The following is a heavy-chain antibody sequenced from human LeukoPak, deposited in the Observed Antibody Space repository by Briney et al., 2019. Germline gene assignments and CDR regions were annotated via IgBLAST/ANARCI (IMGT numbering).Heavy chain of an antibody. V-gene: IGHV3-48*01. CDR2: ISGSNSTI. CDR1: GFTFSSYN. Sequence: GGSLRLSCAASGFTFSSYNMNWVRQAPGKGLEWVSYISGSNSTIYYADSVKGRFTISRDNAKNSLYLQMNSLRAEDTAVYYCTKEGGLYDSGGYFDYWGQGTLVTVSS. D-gene: IGHD3-3*01. CDR3: TKEGGLYDSGGYFDY. J-gene: IGHJ4*02.